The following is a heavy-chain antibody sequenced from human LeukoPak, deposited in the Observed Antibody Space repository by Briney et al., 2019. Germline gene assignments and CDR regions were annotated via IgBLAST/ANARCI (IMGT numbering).Heavy chain of an antibody. V-gene: IGHV4-39*07. D-gene: IGHD3-22*01. CDR3: ARGRHNSYDSSGYARGLLDY. CDR2: TYYSGNT. CDR1: GGSISSSSYY. Sequence: SETLSLTCTVSGGSISSSSYYWGWIRQPPGKGLEWIGSTYYSGNTYYNPSLKIRATIAVDTSKNQFYLTLSSVTAADTAVYYCARGRHNSYDSSGYARGLLDYWGQGNLVTVSS. J-gene: IGHJ4*02.